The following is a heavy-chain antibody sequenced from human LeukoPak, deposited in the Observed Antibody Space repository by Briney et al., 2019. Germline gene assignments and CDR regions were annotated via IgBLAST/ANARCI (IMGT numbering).Heavy chain of an antibody. D-gene: IGHD1-26*01. CDR3: AKSGGSYPYYFDY. J-gene: IGHJ4*02. CDR1: GFTFDNYA. Sequence: GGSLRLSCTASGFTFDNYAMIWVRQAPGKGLEWVSVISGSGDGTDSADSVRGRFTISRDNSKNTLYLQMISLRAEDTALYYCAKSGGSYPYYFDYWGQGTLVTVSS. V-gene: IGHV3-23*01. CDR2: ISGSGDGT.